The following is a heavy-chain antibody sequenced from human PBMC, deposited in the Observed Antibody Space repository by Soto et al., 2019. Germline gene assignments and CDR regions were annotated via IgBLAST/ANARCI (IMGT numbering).Heavy chain of an antibody. CDR3: ARDAARYCSSTSCPYDY. CDR1: GFTFSSYS. V-gene: IGHV3-21*01. D-gene: IGHD2-2*01. Sequence: GGSLRLSCAASGFTFSSYSMNWVRQAPGKGLEWVSSISSSRSFIYYADSVKGRFTISRDNAKNLLYLQMNSLRAEDTVVYYCARDAARYCSSTSCPYDYWGQGTLVTVSS. CDR2: ISSSRSFI. J-gene: IGHJ4*02.